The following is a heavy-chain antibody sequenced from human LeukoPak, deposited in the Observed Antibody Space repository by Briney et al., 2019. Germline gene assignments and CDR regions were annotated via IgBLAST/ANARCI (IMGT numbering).Heavy chain of an antibody. CDR2: IQYDGSIK. D-gene: IGHD3-3*01. Sequence: GGSLRLSCAASGFTFSRSAMHWVRQAPGKGLEWVAFIQYDGSIKYYRDSVKGRFTISRDNSKSSLYLQMNSLTAEDTAVYYCAKEGHDFWSGYDDYWGQGTPVSVSS. V-gene: IGHV3-30*02. CDR3: AKEGHDFWSGYDDY. J-gene: IGHJ4*02. CDR1: GFTFSRSA.